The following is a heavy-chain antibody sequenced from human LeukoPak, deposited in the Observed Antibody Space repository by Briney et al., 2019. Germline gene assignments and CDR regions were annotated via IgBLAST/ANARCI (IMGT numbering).Heavy chain of an antibody. V-gene: IGHV3-7*01. J-gene: IGHJ4*02. CDR2: IKQDGSEK. D-gene: IGHD3-16*02. Sequence: GGSLRLSCAASGFTFSSYWISWVRQAPGKGLEWVANIKQDGSEKYYVDSVKGRFTISRDNAKNPLYLQMNSLRAEDTAVYYCAKGRAGRLSEYWGQGTLVTVSS. CDR3: AKGRAGRLSEY. CDR1: GFTFSSYW.